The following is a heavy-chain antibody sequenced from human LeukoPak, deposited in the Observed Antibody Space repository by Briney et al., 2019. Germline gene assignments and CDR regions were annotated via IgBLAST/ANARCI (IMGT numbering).Heavy chain of an antibody. J-gene: IGHJ5*02. CDR3: ARVGRNRYYSDRSGYLGGWFDP. D-gene: IGHD3-22*01. CDR2: ISAYNGYT. CDR1: GYTFSSYG. Sequence: GESLKISCKASGYTFSSYGISWVRQAPGQGLEWMGWISAYNGYTHYAQKLQDRVTMTTDTSTSTAYMDLRSLRSDDTAVYYCARVGRNRYYSDRSGYLGGWFDPWGQGTLVTVSS. V-gene: IGHV1-18*01.